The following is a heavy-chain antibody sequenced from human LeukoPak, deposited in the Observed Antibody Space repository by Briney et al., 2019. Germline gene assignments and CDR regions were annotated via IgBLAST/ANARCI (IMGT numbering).Heavy chain of an antibody. Sequence: SQTLSLTCTVSGYAITSGGFSWNWIRQPPGKGLEWIGCIYDRGPAYYNPSLKSRFTISVDRPKNQFFLNVTSLTAADTAVYYCARLATGFSSNWDANQGGYFDSWGQGTLVSVSS. J-gene: IGHJ4*02. V-gene: IGHV4-30-2*01. CDR2: IYDRGPA. D-gene: IGHD6-13*01. CDR1: GYAITSGGFS. CDR3: ARLATGFSSNWDANQGGYFDS.